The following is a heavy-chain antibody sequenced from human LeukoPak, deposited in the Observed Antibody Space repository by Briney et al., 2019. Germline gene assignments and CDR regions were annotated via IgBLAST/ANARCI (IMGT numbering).Heavy chain of an antibody. Sequence: SETLSLTCTVSGGSISSHYWNWIRQPPGKGLEWIGYIYYSGSTNYNPSLKSRVTISVDTSKNQFSLKLSSVTAADTAVYYCAERTNVGNPGRSDVFDIWGQGTMVTVSS. J-gene: IGHJ3*02. V-gene: IGHV4-59*11. D-gene: IGHD4-23*01. CDR1: GGSISSHY. CDR3: AERTNVGNPGRSDVFDI. CDR2: IYYSGST.